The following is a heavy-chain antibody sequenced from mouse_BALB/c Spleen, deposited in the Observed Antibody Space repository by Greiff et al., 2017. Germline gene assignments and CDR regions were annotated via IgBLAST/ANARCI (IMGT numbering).Heavy chain of an antibody. D-gene: IGHD2-4*01. CDR3: ARIYYDDDGFAC. V-gene: IGHV3-6*02. J-gene: IGHJ3*01. CDR2: ISYDGSN. CDR1: GYFIPSVYY. Sequence: EVKLQVSGPGLVKPSQSLSLICSVTGYFIPSVYYWNWIRQFPGNKLEWFCFISYDGSNNYNPSLKNRIPITRDTSKNQFFLKLNSVTTEDTATYDCARIYYDDDGFACWDEGTLVTVAA.